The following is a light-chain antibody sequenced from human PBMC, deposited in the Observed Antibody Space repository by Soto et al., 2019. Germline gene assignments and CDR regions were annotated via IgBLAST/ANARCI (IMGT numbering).Light chain of an antibody. J-gene: IGLJ1*01. CDR3: QSYDSSLSGSV. CDR1: SSNIGSNT. CDR2: SNN. Sequence: QSVLTQPPSPSGTPGQRVTISCSGSSSNIGSNTVNWYQQLPGTAPKLLIYSNNQRPSGVPDRFSGSKSGTSASLAISGLQSEDEADYYCQSYDSSLSGSVFGTGTKVTVL. V-gene: IGLV1-44*01.